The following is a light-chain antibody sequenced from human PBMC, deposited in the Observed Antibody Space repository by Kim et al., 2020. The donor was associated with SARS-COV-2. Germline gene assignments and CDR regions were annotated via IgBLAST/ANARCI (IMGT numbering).Light chain of an antibody. Sequence: SLRGERAAVACRASPMFRSSQLPEYQKNPGQPPRLLIYGASSRDTGVPDRFSGSGSGTDFTLTIMRLEPEDFAVYYCQQYGSSPFSFGPGTKLEI. J-gene: IGKJ2*03. V-gene: IGKV3-20*01. CDR3: QQYGSSPFS. CDR1: PMFRSSQ. CDR2: GAS.